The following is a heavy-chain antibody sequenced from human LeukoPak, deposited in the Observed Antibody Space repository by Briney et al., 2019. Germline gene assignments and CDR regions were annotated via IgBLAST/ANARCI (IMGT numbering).Heavy chain of an antibody. CDR2: VFSSGTT. Sequence: SETLSLTCTVSGDSISGYYWSWIRQPPGKGLEWIGYVFSSGTTNYNPSLKGRVTLLVDTSKNQFSLELNSVTAADTAVYYCARENFGSGSYFHYYYYMDVWGKGTTVTLSS. CDR3: ARENFGSGSYFHYYYYMDV. CDR1: GDSISGYY. V-gene: IGHV4-59*01. D-gene: IGHD3-10*01. J-gene: IGHJ6*03.